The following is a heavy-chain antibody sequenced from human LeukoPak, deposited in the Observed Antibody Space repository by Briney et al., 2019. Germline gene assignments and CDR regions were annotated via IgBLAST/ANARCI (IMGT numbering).Heavy chain of an antibody. CDR3: ARGGQSYGYPSYFDY. J-gene: IGHJ4*02. CDR2: ISSSSSYI. D-gene: IGHD5-18*01. Sequence: PGGSLGLSCAASGFTFSSYSMNWVRQAPGKGLEWVSSISSSSSYIYYADSVKGRFTISRDNAKNSLYLQMNSLRAEDTAVYYCARGGQSYGYPSYFDYWGQGTLVTVSS. CDR1: GFTFSSYS. V-gene: IGHV3-21*01.